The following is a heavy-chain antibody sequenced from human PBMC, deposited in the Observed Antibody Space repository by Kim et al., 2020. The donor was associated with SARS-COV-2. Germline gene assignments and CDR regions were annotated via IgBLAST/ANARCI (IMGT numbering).Heavy chain of an antibody. CDR3: ARGGGGVVTSYYFDY. CDR2: IDYSGGA. D-gene: IGHD3-3*01. V-gene: IGHV4-61*01. CDR1: GASVSSASYY. Sequence: SETLSLTCTVSGASVSSASYYWSWIRQPPGKGLEWIAYIDYSGGANYNPSLKSRVTISVDTSKNQFSLKLSSVTAADTAVYYCARGGGGVVTSYYFDYWG. J-gene: IGHJ4*01.